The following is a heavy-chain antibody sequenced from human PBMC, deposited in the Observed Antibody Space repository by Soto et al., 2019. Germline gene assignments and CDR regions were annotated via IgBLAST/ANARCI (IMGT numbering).Heavy chain of an antibody. V-gene: IGHV3-30*18. J-gene: IGHJ5*02. Sequence: PGGSLRLSCAASGFTFSSYGMHWVRQAPGKGLEWVAVISYDGSNKYYADSVKGRFTISRDNSKNTLYLQMNSLRAEDTAVYYCAKQVVGVGWFDPWGQGTLVTVSS. CDR1: GFTFSSYG. CDR3: AKQVVGVGWFDP. D-gene: IGHD1-26*01. CDR2: ISYDGSNK.